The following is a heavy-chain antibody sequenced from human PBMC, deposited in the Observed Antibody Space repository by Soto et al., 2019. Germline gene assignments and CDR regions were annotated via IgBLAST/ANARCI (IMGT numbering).Heavy chain of an antibody. CDR1: GFTFSSYA. D-gene: IGHD2-15*01. Sequence: EVQLLESGGGLVQPGGSLRLSCAASGFTFSSYAMSWVRQAPGKGLEWVSAISGSGGSTYYADSVKGRFTISRDNSKNTLYLQMNSLRAEDTAVYYCAKGRVAATKVAEYFQHWGQGTLVTVSS. V-gene: IGHV3-23*01. J-gene: IGHJ1*01. CDR2: ISGSGGST. CDR3: AKGRVAATKVAEYFQH.